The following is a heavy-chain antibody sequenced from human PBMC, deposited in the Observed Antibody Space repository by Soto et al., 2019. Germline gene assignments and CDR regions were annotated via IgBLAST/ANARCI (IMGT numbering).Heavy chain of an antibody. V-gene: IGHV4-31*03. CDR2: IYYSGST. CDR1: GGSISSGGYY. D-gene: IGHD6-6*01. Sequence: SETLSLTCTVSGGSISSGGYYWSWIRQHPGKGLEWIGYIYYSGSTYYNPSLKSRVTISVDTSKNQFSLKLSSVTAADTAVYYCARAMIAARLPDVWGKGTTVTVSS. CDR3: ARAMIAARLPDV. J-gene: IGHJ6*04.